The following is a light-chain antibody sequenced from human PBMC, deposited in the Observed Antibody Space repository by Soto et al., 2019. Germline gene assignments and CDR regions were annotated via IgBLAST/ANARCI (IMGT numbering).Light chain of an antibody. V-gene: IGLV2-11*01. CDR1: SSDVGGYNH. CDR3: VSYGGDYTFYVL. J-gene: IGLJ2*01. Sequence: QSVLTQPRSVSGSPGQSVTISCTGTSSDVGGYNHVSWYQQHPDKAPKLMIYDVTKRPSGVPDRFSGSKSGNTASLTISGLQAEDEAAYYCVSYGGDYTFYVLFGGGTKLTVL. CDR2: DVT.